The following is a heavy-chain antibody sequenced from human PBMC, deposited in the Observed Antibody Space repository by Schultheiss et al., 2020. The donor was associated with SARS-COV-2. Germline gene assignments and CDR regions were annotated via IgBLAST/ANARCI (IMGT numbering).Heavy chain of an antibody. Sequence: SETLSLTCTVSGGSISSYYWSWIRQPPGKGLEWIGYIYYSGNTNYNPSLESRVSISVDTSKNQFSLNLRSVTAADTAVYYCARNAARLITRAQFDYWGQGTLVTVSS. J-gene: IGHJ4*02. V-gene: IGHV4-59*12. CDR3: ARNAARLITRAQFDY. D-gene: IGHD6-6*01. CDR1: GGSISSYY. CDR2: IYYSGNT.